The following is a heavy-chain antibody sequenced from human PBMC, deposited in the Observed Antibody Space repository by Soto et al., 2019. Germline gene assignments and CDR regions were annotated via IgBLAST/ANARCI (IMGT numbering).Heavy chain of an antibody. CDR2: ISFDGSNK. V-gene: IGHV3-30*03. Sequence: GGSLRLSCAASGFTFSSYGMHWVRQAPGKGLEWVAVISFDGSNKYYADSVKGRFTISRDNSKNTLYLQMNSLRAEDTAVYYCATGYYDFWSAYRGDYYYTMDVWGQGTTVTVSS. D-gene: IGHD3-3*01. CDR3: ATGYYDFWSAYRGDYYYTMDV. CDR1: GFTFSSYG. J-gene: IGHJ6*02.